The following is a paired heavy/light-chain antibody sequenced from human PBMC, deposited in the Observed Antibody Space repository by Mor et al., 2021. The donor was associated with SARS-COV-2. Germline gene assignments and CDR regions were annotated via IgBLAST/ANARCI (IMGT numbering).Heavy chain of an antibody. CDR1: GFTFSSYR. V-gene: IGHV3-21*01. CDR3: ARSPGYCDNANCYSNYFDN. J-gene: IGHJ4*02. CDR2: ISSSGRYI. Sequence: EVHLVESGGGLVEPGGSLRLSCAASGFTFSSYRMNWVRQAPGKGLEWVASISSSGRYIFYSDSVKARFTISRDNAKDSLSLHVNSPRADDTGVYYCARSPGYCDNANCYSNYFDNWGQGTLVTVSS. D-gene: IGHD2-2*01.
Light chain of an antibody. V-gene: IGKV3-15*01. CDR1: QSVSSS. Sequence: EIVMTQSPATLSLSPGDRATLSCRASQSVSSSLAWYQQKPGQAPTLLIYDASTRATYVPARFSGSGSGTEFTLTISSLQSEDFAVYYCQQYNNWPSWTFGQGTKVEIK. J-gene: IGKJ1*01. CDR3: QQYNNWPSWT. CDR2: DAS.